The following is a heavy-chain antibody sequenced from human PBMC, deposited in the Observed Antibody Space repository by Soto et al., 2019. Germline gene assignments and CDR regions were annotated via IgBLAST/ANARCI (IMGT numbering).Heavy chain of an antibody. CDR1: GFNFYNYG. J-gene: IGHJ4*02. D-gene: IGHD1-7*01. V-gene: IGHV3-30*18. CDR3: AKDRVGGTFYTPLGF. CDR2: ITYDGSNK. Sequence: PGESLKTSCQASGFNFYNYGMHWVRQAPGKGLEWGAVITYDGSNKYYADSVKGRFTISRDNSKNTLSLHLNTLKPEDTAVYHCAKDRVGGTFYTPLGFWGQGTLVTVSS.